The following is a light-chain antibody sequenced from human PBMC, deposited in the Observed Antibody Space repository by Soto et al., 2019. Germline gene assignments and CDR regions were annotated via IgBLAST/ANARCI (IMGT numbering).Light chain of an antibody. Sequence: QSVLTQPPSASGSPGQSVTISCTGTSSDVGGYNYVSWYQQHPGKAPKLMIYEVSKRPSGVPDRFSGSKSGNTASLTVSGLQADDEADYYCSSYAGSNNVVFGGGIKLTVL. CDR1: SSDVGGYNY. V-gene: IGLV2-8*01. CDR2: EVS. CDR3: SSYAGSNNVV. J-gene: IGLJ2*01.